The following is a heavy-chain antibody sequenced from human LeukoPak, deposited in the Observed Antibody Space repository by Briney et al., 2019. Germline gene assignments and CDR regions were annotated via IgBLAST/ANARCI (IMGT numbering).Heavy chain of an antibody. D-gene: IGHD5-12*01. CDR2: INPNSGGT. CDR1: GYTFTGYY. V-gene: IGHV1-2*02. Sequence: ASVKVSFKASGYTFTGYYMHWVRQAPGQGLEWMGWINPNSGGTNYAQKFQGRVTMTRDTSISTAYMELSRLRSDDTAVYYCARGRYSGYADDAFDIWGQGTMVTVSS. CDR3: ARGRYSGYADDAFDI. J-gene: IGHJ3*02.